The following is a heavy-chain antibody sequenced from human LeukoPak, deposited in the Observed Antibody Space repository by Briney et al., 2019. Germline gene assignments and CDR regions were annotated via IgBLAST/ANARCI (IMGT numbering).Heavy chain of an antibody. V-gene: IGHV4-59*01. J-gene: IGHJ3*02. D-gene: IGHD1-26*01. Sequence: PSETLSLTCIVSGGSFSSSYWSWIRQPPGKGLEWIAYIYSNGNTNSNPSLKSRVTIAVDTSQSQFSLKLSSVTAADTAVYYRARGLVGLTPHAGVFQIWGQGTKVTVSS. CDR1: GGSFSSSY. CDR2: IYSNGNT. CDR3: ARGLVGLTPHAGVFQI.